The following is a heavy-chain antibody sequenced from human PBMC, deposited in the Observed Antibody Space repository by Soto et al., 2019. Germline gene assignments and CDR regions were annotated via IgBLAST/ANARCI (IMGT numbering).Heavy chain of an antibody. D-gene: IGHD2-2*02. CDR2: INHSGST. CDR3: ARSVWNGVVVPAAIKDY. CDR1: GGSFSGYY. Sequence: QVQLQQWGAGLLKPSETLSLTCAVYGGSFSGYYWSWIRQPPGKGLEWIGEINHSGSTNYNPSLKSRVTISVDTSKNQFSLKLSSVTAADTAVYYCARSVWNGVVVPAAIKDYWGQGTLVTVSS. V-gene: IGHV4-34*01. J-gene: IGHJ4*02.